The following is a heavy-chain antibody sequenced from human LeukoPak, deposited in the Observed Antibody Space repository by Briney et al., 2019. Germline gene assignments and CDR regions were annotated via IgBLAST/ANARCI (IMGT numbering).Heavy chain of an antibody. D-gene: IGHD5-18*01. CDR3: ARVKGSSYGYYFDY. CDR1: GFTVSSNY. J-gene: IGHJ4*02. V-gene: IGHV4-59*02. Sequence: GSLRLSCAASGFTVSSNYMSWIRQPPGKGLEWIGYIYYSGSTNYNPSLKSRVTIPVDTSKNQFSLKLSSVTAADTAVYYCARVKGSSYGYYFDYWGQGTLVTVSS. CDR2: IYYSGST.